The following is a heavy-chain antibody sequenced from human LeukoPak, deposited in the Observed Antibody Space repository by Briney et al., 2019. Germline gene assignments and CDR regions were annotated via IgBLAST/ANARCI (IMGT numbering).Heavy chain of an antibody. CDR2: IYYSGST. J-gene: IGHJ3*02. D-gene: IGHD3-10*01. CDR3: ARNLLVRGVHDAFDI. CDR1: GGSISSYY. Sequence: PSETLSLTCTVSGGSISSYYWSWIRQPPGKGLEWIGYIYYSGSTNYNPSLKSRVTISVDTSKNQFSLKLSSVTAADTAVYYCARNLLVRGVHDAFDIWGQGTMVTVSS. V-gene: IGHV4-59*01.